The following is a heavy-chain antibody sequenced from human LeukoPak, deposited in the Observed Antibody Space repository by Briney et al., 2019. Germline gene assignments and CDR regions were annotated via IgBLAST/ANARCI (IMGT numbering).Heavy chain of an antibody. V-gene: IGHV4-59*01. CDR1: GVSISSYY. CDR2: IYYSGST. D-gene: IGHD2-2*01. J-gene: IGHJ6*02. CDR3: ARDKRIFHGPPGDYYYYGMDV. Sequence: SETLSLTCTVSGVSISSYYWSWIRQPPGKGLEWIGNIYYSGSTNYNPSLKSRVTISVDTSKNQFSLKLSSVTAADTAVYYCARDKRIFHGPPGDYYYYGMDVWGQGTTVTVSS.